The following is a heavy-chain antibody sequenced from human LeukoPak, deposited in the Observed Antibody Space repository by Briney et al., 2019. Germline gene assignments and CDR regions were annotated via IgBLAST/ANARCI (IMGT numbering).Heavy chain of an antibody. D-gene: IGHD1-26*01. J-gene: IGHJ4*02. CDR2: INYRGNT. Sequence: SETLSLTCTVSGGSISSYYWSWIRQPPGKGLEWIGYINYRGNTNYNPSLKSRVTISVDTSKNQVSLNLKSVTAADTAVYYCARVAGELLYFDYWGQGTLVTVSS. CDR1: GGSISSYY. CDR3: ARVAGELLYFDY. V-gene: IGHV4-59*01.